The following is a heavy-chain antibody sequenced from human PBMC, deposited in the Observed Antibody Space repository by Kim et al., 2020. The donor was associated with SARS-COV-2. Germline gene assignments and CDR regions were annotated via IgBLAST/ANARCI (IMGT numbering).Heavy chain of an antibody. J-gene: IGHJ4*02. CDR1: GFTVSSNY. CDR2: IYSGGST. D-gene: IGHD1-1*01. Sequence: GGSLRLSCAASGFTVSSNYMSWVRQAPGKGLEWVSVIYSGGSTYYADSVKGRFTISRDNSKNTLYLQMNSLRAEDTAVYYCARARRAYNFDYWGQGTLVTVSS. CDR3: ARARRAYNFDY. V-gene: IGHV3-53*01.